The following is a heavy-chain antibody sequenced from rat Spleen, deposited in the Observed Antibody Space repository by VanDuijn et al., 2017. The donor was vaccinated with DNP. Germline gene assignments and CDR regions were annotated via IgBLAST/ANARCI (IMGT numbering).Heavy chain of an antibody. CDR2: ISYSGST. CDR1: GYSITSNS. V-gene: IGHV3-1*01. J-gene: IGHJ2*01. D-gene: IGHD1-7*01. CDR3: ARWTRYFDY. Sequence: EVQLQESGSGLVKPSQSLSLTCSVTGYSITSNSWGWSRKFPGNKLEYIGHISYSGSTNYNPSLKSRLSITRDTSKNHFLLHLNSVTTEDTATYYCARWTRYFDYWGQGIMVTVSS.